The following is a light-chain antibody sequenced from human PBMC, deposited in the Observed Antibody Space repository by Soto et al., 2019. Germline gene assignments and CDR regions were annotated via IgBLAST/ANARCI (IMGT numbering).Light chain of an antibody. CDR3: QQYNEWPPFT. Sequence: EIVMTQSPATLSVSPGESATLSCRASQSVSSNLAWYQQEPGQAPGLLIYGASTRATGIPARFSGSGSGTEFTLTISSLQSEDFADYYCQQYNEWPPFTFGQGTKLEIK. CDR2: GAS. CDR1: QSVSSN. J-gene: IGKJ2*01. V-gene: IGKV3-15*01.